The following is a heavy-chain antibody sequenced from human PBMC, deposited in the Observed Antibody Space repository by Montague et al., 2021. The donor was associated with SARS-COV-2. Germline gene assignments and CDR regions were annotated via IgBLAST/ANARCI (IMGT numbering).Heavy chain of an antibody. CDR3: ARGGWGAPGTGRLFDY. V-gene: IGHV6-1*01. CDR1: GDSVSSNSAA. J-gene: IGHJ4*02. Sequence: CAISGDSVSSNSAAWNWIRQSPSRGLEWLGGTYYRSKWYNGYTVSVKSRITINPVTSKNQFSLQLNSVTPEDTAVYYCARGGWGAPGTGRLFDYWGQGTLVTVSS. D-gene: IGHD3-10*01. CDR2: TYYRSKWYN.